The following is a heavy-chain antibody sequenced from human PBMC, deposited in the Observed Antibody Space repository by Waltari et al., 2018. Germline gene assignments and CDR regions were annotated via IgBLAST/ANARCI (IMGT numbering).Heavy chain of an antibody. D-gene: IGHD4-17*01. V-gene: IGHV1-69*13. CDR2: IIPIFGTA. CDR1: GGTFSSYA. CDR3: ARGRDPWDDYGDPLGGGAFDI. Sequence: QVQLVQSGAEVKKPGSSVKVSCKASGGTFSSYAISWVRQAPGQGLEWMGGIIPIFGTANYAQKFQGRVTITADESTSTAYMELSSLRSEDTAVYYCARGRDPWDDYGDPLGGGAFDIWGQGTMVTVSS. J-gene: IGHJ3*02.